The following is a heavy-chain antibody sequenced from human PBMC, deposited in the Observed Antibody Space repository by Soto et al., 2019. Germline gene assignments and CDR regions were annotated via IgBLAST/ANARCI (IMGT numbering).Heavy chain of an antibody. CDR2: ISAHNGNT. D-gene: IGHD1-1*01. Sequence: QVHLVQSGAEVKKPGASVKVSCKASGYTFTSYGITWVRQAPGQGLEWMGWISAHNGNTDYAQKLQGRVIVTRATSTTTAYMELRSLISDDTAGYYCARGRYGDYWGQGALVTVSS. CDR3: ARGRYGDY. J-gene: IGHJ4*02. V-gene: IGHV1-18*01. CDR1: GYTFTSYG.